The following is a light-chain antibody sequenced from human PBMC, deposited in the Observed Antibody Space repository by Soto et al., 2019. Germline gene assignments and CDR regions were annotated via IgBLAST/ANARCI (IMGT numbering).Light chain of an antibody. V-gene: IGKV1-39*01. CDR2: AAS. CDR1: QSISSY. CDR3: KQSYSTPRT. Sequence: DIQMTQSPSSLSASVGDRVTITCRASQSISSYLNWYQQKPGKAPKLLIYAASSLQSGVPSRFSGSGSGTDFTLTISSLQPEDFATYYCKQSYSTPRTFGQG. J-gene: IGKJ1*01.